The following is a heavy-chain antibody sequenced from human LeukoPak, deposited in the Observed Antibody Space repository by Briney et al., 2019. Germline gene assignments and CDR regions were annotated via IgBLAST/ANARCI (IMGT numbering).Heavy chain of an antibody. J-gene: IGHJ4*02. D-gene: IGHD2/OR15-2a*01. CDR1: GFTFDDYA. Sequence: GGSLRLSCAASGFTFDDYAMHWVRQAPGKGLEWVSGITGGGGKTYYADSVRGRFTISRDNSKNTLYLQVNSLRAEDTAVYYCAKTFGWPFYFDHWGQGTLVTVSS. CDR3: AKTFGWPFYFDH. V-gene: IGHV3-23*01. CDR2: ITGGGGKT.